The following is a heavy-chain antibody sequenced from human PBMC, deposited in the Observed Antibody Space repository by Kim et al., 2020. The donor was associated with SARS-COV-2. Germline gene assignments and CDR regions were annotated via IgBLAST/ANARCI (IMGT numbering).Heavy chain of an antibody. D-gene: IGHD1-26*01. J-gene: IGHJ4*02. CDR3: ARRTSLSDEL. Sequence: SETLSLTCTVSGGSISSSSYYWGWIRQPPGKGLEWIGSIYYSGSTYYNPSLKSRVTISVDTSKNQFSLKLSSVTAADTAVYYCARRTSLSDELWGQGTLVTVSS. CDR2: IYYSGST. V-gene: IGHV4-39*01. CDR1: GGSISSSSYY.